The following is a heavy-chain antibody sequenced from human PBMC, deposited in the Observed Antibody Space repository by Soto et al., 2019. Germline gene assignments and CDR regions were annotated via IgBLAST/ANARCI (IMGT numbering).Heavy chain of an antibody. CDR1: GFTFSSNG. Sequence: QVQLVESGGGVVQPGRSLRLSCAASGFTFSSNGMHWVRQAPGKGLEWVALIWYDGSKKYYADSVNGRFTISRDNSKNTVYLQMNSLRAEDTAVYYCGPQVAGTGWGQGTLVTVSS. CDR3: GPQVAGTG. J-gene: IGHJ4*02. D-gene: IGHD6-19*01. V-gene: IGHV3-33*01. CDR2: IWYDGSKK.